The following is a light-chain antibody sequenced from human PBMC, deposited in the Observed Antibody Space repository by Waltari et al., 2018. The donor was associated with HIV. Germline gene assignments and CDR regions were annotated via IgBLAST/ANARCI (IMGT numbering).Light chain of an antibody. J-gene: IGLJ2*01. Sequence: SYVLPQPPSVSVAPGQTAKITCGGNNIGSHSDHCYQQRPGQAPSLVVSDDSDRPSGIHVRFSGSNAGNTATLTINRVEAGDEGDFFCQVWESGSEHPVFGGGTKLTVL. CDR2: DDS. CDR1: NIGSHS. CDR3: QVWESGSEHPV. V-gene: IGLV3-21*02.